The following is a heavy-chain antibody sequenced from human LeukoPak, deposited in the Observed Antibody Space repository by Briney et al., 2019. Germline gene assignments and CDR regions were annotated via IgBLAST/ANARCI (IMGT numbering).Heavy chain of an antibody. CDR1: GFTFSSYD. D-gene: IGHD6-19*01. J-gene: IGHJ4*02. CDR3: ASLQWLPQERGGY. V-gene: IGHV3-21*04. Sequence: GGSPRLSCTASGFTFSSYDMSWVRQAPGKGLEWVSPITTYSSYIHYADSVKGRFTISRDNAKNSLYLQMNSLRAEDTALYYCASLQWLPQERGGYWGQGTLVTVSS. CDR2: ITTYSSYI.